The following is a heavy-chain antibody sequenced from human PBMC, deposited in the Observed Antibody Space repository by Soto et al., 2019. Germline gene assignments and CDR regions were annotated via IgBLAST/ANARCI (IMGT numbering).Heavy chain of an antibody. CDR3: AKDFLVPRIVATIARSHFDY. Sequence: PRGSLRLSCAASGFTFSSYGMHWVRQAPGKGLEWVAVISYDGSNKYYADSVKGRFTISRDNSKNTLYLQMNSLRAEDTAVYYCAKDFLVPRIVATIARSHFDYWGQGTLVTVSS. J-gene: IGHJ4*02. D-gene: IGHD5-12*01. CDR2: ISYDGSNK. CDR1: GFTFSSYG. V-gene: IGHV3-30*18.